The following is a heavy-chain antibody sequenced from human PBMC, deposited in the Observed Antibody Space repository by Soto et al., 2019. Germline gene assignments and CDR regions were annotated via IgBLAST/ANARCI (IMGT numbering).Heavy chain of an antibody. Sequence: QVQLVQSGAEVKKPGSSVKVSCKASGGAFSSFDISWVRQAPGLGLEWMGGSIPVLGTTSYAQKFQGRITITADASTRTAHRELYSLRPDDTAIYSCARARAERERSYDFCGGPFDSWGQGTLATVSS. CDR3: ARARAERERSYDFCGGPFDS. CDR2: SIPVLGTT. D-gene: IGHD3-3*01. CDR1: GGAFSSFD. J-gene: IGHJ4*02. V-gene: IGHV1-69*01.